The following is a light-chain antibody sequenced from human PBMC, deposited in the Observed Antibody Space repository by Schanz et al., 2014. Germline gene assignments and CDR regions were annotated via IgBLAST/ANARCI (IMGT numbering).Light chain of an antibody. J-gene: IGKJ5*01. Sequence: DIVMTQSPDSLAVSLGERATINCKSSQSVLYTSDNKNYLAWYQHKPGQPPKLLISWASTRESGVPDRFSGSGSGTDFTLTISSLQAEDVAVYYCQQYYTTPLTFGQGTRLEIK. CDR3: QQYYTTPLT. V-gene: IGKV4-1*01. CDR2: WAS. CDR1: QSVLYTSDNKNY.